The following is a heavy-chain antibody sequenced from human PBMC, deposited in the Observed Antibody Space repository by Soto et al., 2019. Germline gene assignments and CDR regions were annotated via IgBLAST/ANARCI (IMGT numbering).Heavy chain of an antibody. Sequence: PGGSLRLSCAASGFTFSSYSMNWVRQAPGKGLEWVSYISSSSSTIYYADSVRGRFTISRDNAKNSLYLQMNSLRAEDTAVYYCARVFSKFSNYGMDVWGQGTTVTVSS. CDR3: ARVFSKFSNYGMDV. CDR1: GFTFSSYS. CDR2: ISSSSSTI. V-gene: IGHV3-48*01. D-gene: IGHD3-3*01. J-gene: IGHJ6*02.